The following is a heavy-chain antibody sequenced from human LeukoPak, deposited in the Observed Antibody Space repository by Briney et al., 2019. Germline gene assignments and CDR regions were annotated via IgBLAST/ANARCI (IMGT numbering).Heavy chain of an antibody. CDR2: IYYSGSA. D-gene: IGHD2-2*01. Sequence: SETLSLTCTVSGGSISSYYWSWIRQPPGKGLEWIGYIYYSGSANYNPSLKSRVTISVDTSKNQFSLKLSSVTAADTAVYYCARDRTYCSSTSCYESLGFDPWGQGTLVTVSS. CDR3: ARDRTYCSSTSCYESLGFDP. CDR1: GGSISSYY. V-gene: IGHV4-59*01. J-gene: IGHJ5*02.